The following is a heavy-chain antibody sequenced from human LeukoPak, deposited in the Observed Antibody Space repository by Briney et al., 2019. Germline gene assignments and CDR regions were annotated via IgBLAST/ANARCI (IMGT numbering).Heavy chain of an antibody. V-gene: IGHV4-59*08. CDR1: GGSISSYY. Sequence: PSETLSLTCTVSGGSISSYYWSWIRQPPGKGLEWIGYIYYSGSTNYNPSLKSRVTISVDTSKNQFSLKLSSVTAADTAVYYCASLLNEVFDYWGQGTLVTVPS. CDR2: IYYSGST. CDR3: ASLLNEVFDY. D-gene: IGHD2-21*01. J-gene: IGHJ4*02.